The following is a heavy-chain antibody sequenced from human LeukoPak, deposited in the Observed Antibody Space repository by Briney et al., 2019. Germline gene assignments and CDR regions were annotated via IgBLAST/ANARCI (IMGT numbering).Heavy chain of an antibody. Sequence: PGGSLRLSCSASGFTFSSYAMHWVRQAPGKGLEYVSAISSNGGSTNYADSVKDRFTIFRDNSKNTLYLQMSSLRAEDTAVYYCAKAGSGSYYKSRSGMDVWGKGTTVIVSS. J-gene: IGHJ6*04. CDR1: GFTFSSYA. D-gene: IGHD3-10*01. V-gene: IGHV3-64D*06. CDR2: ISSNGGST. CDR3: AKAGSGSYYKSRSGMDV.